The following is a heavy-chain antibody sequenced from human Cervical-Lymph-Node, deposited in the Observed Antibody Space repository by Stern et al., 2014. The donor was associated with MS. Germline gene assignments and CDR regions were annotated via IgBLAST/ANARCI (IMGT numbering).Heavy chain of an antibody. D-gene: IGHD3-3*01. CDR3: ARIRFLEWLPGDY. CDR1: GFSLSSAGMG. CDR2: IFSNDEK. J-gene: IGHJ4*02. V-gene: IGHV2-26*01. Sequence: QVTLQESSPVLVKPSQTLTLTCTVSGFSLSSAGMGGSWIRQPPGKALEWLAHIFSNDEKSYSTSLKSRLTITKDTSKSQVVLTMTNMDPVDTATYYCARIRFLEWLPGDYWGQGTLVTVSS.